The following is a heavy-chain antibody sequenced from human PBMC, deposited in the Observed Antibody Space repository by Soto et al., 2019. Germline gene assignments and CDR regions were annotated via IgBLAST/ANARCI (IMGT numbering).Heavy chain of an antibody. V-gene: IGHV1-69*01. Sequence: QVQLVQSGAEVKKPGSSVKVSCKASGGTFSSYAISWVRQAPGQGLEWMGGIIPIFGTANYAQKFQGRVTITADESTGKADMERSSLRSEDTAVYYCARGGGGGYDSSGYLNWFDPWGQGTLVTVSS. CDR2: IIPIFGTA. D-gene: IGHD3-22*01. J-gene: IGHJ5*02. CDR1: GGTFSSYA. CDR3: ARGGGGGYDSSGYLNWFDP.